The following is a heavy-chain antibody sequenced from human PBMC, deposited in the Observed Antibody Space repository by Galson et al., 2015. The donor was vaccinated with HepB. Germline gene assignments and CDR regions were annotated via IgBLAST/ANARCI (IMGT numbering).Heavy chain of an antibody. CDR3: AGGGLVRGLKGWFDP. Sequence: CAISGDSVSSNSAGWNWIRQSPSRGPEWLGRTYYRSKWYIDYAESVKGRITINPDTSKNQFSLQLNSVTPEDTAVYYCAGGGLVRGLKGWFDPWGQGTLVTVSS. J-gene: IGHJ5*02. D-gene: IGHD3-10*01. CDR2: TYYRSKWYI. CDR1: GDSVSSNSAG. V-gene: IGHV6-1*01.